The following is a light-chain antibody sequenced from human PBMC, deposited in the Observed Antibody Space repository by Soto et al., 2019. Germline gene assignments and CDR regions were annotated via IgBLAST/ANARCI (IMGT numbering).Light chain of an antibody. Sequence: EIVLTQSPGTLSLSPGERATLSCRASQTVTSSYLAWYQQKPGQAPRLLIYGASSRATGIPDRFSGSGSGTDFILTISRLEPEDFAVYYCQQYGSSPYTFDQGTKLEIK. CDR2: GAS. J-gene: IGKJ2*01. V-gene: IGKV3-20*01. CDR3: QQYGSSPYT. CDR1: QTVTSSY.